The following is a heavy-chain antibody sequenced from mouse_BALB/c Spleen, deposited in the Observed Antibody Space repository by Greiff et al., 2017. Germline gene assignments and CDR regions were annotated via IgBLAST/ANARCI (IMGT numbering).Heavy chain of an antibody. Sequence: VQRVESGPGLVAPSQSLSITCTVSGFSLTSYGVHWVRQPPGKGLEWLGVIWAGGSTNYNSALMSRLSISKDNSKSQVFLKMNSLQTDDTAMYYCARDRDYRYPWFAYWGQGTLVTVSA. CDR3: ARDRDYRYPWFAY. D-gene: IGHD2-14*01. CDR1: GFSLTSYG. J-gene: IGHJ3*01. CDR2: IWAGGST. V-gene: IGHV2-9*02.